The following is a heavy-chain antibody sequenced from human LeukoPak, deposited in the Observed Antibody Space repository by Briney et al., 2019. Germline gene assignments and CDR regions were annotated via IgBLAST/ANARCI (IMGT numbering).Heavy chain of an antibody. V-gene: IGHV4-34*01. J-gene: IGHJ4*02. Sequence: SETLSLTCAVYGGSFSGYYWSWIRQPPGKGLEWIGEINHSGSTNYNPSLKSRVTISVDTSKNQFSLKLTSVTAADTAVYYCASVYSLYDNWGQGILVIVSS. CDR1: GGSFSGYY. CDR2: INHSGST. D-gene: IGHD6-13*01. CDR3: ASVYSLYDN.